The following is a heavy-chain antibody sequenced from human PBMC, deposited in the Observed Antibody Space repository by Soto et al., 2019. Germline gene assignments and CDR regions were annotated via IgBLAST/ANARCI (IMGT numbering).Heavy chain of an antibody. V-gene: IGHV3-48*02. CDR1: GFTFSSSG. CDR2: ISSSSSTI. D-gene: IGHD2-2*01. CDR3: ARDVLDDYACYGMDV. Sequence: PGGSLRLSCAASGFTFSSSGMNWVRQGPGKGLGWVSYISSSSSTIYYADSVKGRFTISRDNAKNSLYLQMNSLRDEDTAVYYCARDVLDDYACYGMDVWGQGTTVTVSS. J-gene: IGHJ6*02.